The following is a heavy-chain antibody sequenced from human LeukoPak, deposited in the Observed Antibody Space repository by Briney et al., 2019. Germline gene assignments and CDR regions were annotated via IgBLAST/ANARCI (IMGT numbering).Heavy chain of an antibody. D-gene: IGHD3/OR15-3a*01. V-gene: IGHV4-39*01. Sequence: GSLRLSCAASGFTLSDYYMGWIRQPPGKGLEWIGSIYYSGNTYYNASLKSQVSISIDTSKNQFSLRLTSVTAANTAVYYCARQTGSGLFILPGGQGTLVTVSS. CDR3: ARQTGSGLFILP. CDR2: IYYSGNT. J-gene: IGHJ4*02. CDR1: GFTLSDYY.